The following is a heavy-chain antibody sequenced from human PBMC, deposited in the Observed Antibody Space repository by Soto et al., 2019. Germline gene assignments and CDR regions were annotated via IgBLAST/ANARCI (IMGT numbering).Heavy chain of an antibody. D-gene: IGHD3-22*01. V-gene: IGHV1-2*04. CDR1: GYTFSDYY. Sequence: QVQLVQSGPEVKKPGASVKVSCQASGYTFSDYYIHWVRQAPGQGLEWMGWFNTKSGGRSSPRKFQEWVTMTRDTSISTAYMELTRLTSDDTAVYFCARARESRGYDYVFYLDNWGQGTLVTVSS. J-gene: IGHJ4*02. CDR3: ARARESRGYDYVFYLDN. CDR2: FNTKSGGR.